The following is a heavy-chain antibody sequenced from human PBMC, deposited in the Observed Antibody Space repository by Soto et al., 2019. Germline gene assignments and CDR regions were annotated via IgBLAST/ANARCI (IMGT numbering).Heavy chain of an antibody. J-gene: IGHJ6*02. V-gene: IGHV3-30*18. CDR2: ISYDGSNK. D-gene: IGHD3-16*02. Sequence: QVQLVESGGGVVQPGRSLRLSCAASGFTFSSYGMHWVRQAPGKGLEWVAVISYDGSNKYYADSVKGRFTISRDNSKNTLYLQMNSLRAEDTAVYYSAKNLITFGGVISQGGMDVWGQGTTVTVSS. CDR1: GFTFSSYG. CDR3: AKNLITFGGVISQGGMDV.